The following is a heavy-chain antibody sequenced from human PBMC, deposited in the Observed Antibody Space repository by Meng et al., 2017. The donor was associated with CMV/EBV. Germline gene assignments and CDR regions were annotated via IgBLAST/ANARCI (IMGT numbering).Heavy chain of an antibody. CDR1: GGSISSSSYY. CDR2: IYYSGST. V-gene: IGHV4-39*07. D-gene: IGHD3-10*01. J-gene: IGHJ4*02. Sequence: GPGRVKPSARRSPTCTVSGGSISSSSYYWGWIRQPPGKGLEWIGSIYYSGSTYYNPSLKSRVTISVDTSKNQFSLKLSSVTAADTAVYYCASLAGDYWGQGTLVTVSS. CDR3: ASLAGDY.